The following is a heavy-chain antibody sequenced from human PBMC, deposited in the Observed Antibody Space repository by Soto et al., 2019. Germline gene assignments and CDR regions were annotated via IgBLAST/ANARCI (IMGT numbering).Heavy chain of an antibody. Sequence: EVQLVESGGGLVKPGGSLRLSCAASGFTFSNAWMSWVRQAPGKGLEWVGRIKSKTDGGTTDYAAPVKGGFTISRDDSKNTLYLQMNSLKTEDTAVYYCTTRFYYGSGSYYIKNYWGQGTLVTVSS. D-gene: IGHD3-10*01. CDR2: IKSKTDGGTT. V-gene: IGHV3-15*01. CDR1: GFTFSNAW. J-gene: IGHJ4*02. CDR3: TTRFYYGSGSYYIKNY.